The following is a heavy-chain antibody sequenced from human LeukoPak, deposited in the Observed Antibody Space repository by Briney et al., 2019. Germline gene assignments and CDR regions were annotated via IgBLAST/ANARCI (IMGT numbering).Heavy chain of an antibody. CDR2: INHSGST. V-gene: IGHV4-39*07. J-gene: IGHJ5*02. D-gene: IGHD2-2*01. CDR1: GGSISSSSYS. Sequence: PSETLSLTCTVSGGSISSSSYSWGWIRQPPGKGLEWIGEINHSGSTNYNPSLKSRVTISVDTSKNQLSLKLSSVTAADTAVYYCARTHCSSTSCYSWFDPWGQGTLVTVSS. CDR3: ARTHCSSTSCYSWFDP.